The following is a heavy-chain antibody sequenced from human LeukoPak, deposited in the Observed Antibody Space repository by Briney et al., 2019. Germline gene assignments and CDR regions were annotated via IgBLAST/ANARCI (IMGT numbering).Heavy chain of an antibody. J-gene: IGHJ4*02. V-gene: IGHV1-2*02. CDR3: ATTLGISSAGKIEY. CDR2: INPNSGGA. Sequence: AASVKVSCKASGYTFTGYYMHWVRQAPGQGLDWMGWINPNSGGANYAQKFHGRVTMTRDPSISTFYLDLSRLRSDDTAVYYCATTLGISSAGKIEYWGQGTLVTVSS. CDR1: GYTFTGYY. D-gene: IGHD6-13*01.